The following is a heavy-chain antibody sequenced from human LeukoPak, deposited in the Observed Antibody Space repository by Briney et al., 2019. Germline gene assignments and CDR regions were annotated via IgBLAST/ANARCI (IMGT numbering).Heavy chain of an antibody. CDR3: TRGGGGDPVDY. J-gene: IGHJ4*02. D-gene: IGHD3-16*01. V-gene: IGHV3-49*04. CDR2: IRSKSYGGTI. Sequence: GGSLRLSCTASGFTFGDYAMTWVRQAPGKGLEWVGFIRSKSYGGTIEYAASVKGRFTISRDDSKSIAYLQMNSLKTEDTAVYYCTRGGGGDPVDYWGQGALVTVSS. CDR1: GFTFGDYA.